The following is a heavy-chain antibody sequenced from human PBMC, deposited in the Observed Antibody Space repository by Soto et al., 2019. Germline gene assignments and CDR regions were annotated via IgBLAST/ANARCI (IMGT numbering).Heavy chain of an antibody. CDR2: INPSGGST. Sequence: ASVKVSCKASGYTFTSYYMHWVRQAPGQGLEWMGIINPSGGSTSYAQKFQGRVTMTRDTSTSTVYMELSSLRSEDTAVYYCARDSSIAARPSSRWHYYYYGMDVWG. J-gene: IGHJ6*02. CDR3: ARDSSIAARPSSRWHYYYYGMDV. V-gene: IGHV1-46*01. D-gene: IGHD6-6*01. CDR1: GYTFTSYY.